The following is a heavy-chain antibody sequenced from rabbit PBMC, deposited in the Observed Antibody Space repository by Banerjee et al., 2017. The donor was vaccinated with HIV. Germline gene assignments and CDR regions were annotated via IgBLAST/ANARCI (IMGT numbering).Heavy chain of an antibody. CDR3: ARDLAGVIGWNFDF. CDR2: INTSSGNT. V-gene: IGHV1S45*01. CDR1: GFDFSSNA. J-gene: IGHJ4*01. D-gene: IGHD4-1*01. Sequence: QEQLVESGGGLVQPEGSLTLTCTASGFDFSSNAMCWVRQAPGKGLEWIACINTSSGNTVYASWAKGRFTISKTSSTTVTLQMTSLTAADTATYFCARDLAGVIGWNFDFWGPGTLVTVS.